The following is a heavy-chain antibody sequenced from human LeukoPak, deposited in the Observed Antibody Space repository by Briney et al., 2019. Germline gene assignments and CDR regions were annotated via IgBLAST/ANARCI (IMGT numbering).Heavy chain of an antibody. Sequence: PGGSLRLSCAASGFTVSSNYMSWVRQAPGKGLEWVSVIYSGGSTYYADSVKGRFTISRDNSKNTLYLQMNSLRAEDTAVYHCAREITTNSFDIWGQGTKVTVSS. CDR1: GFTVSSNY. J-gene: IGHJ3*02. V-gene: IGHV3-53*01. CDR3: AREITTNSFDI. D-gene: IGHD1-1*01. CDR2: IYSGGST.